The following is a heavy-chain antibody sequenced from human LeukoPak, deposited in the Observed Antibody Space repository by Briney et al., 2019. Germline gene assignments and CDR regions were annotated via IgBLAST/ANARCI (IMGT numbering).Heavy chain of an antibody. CDR3: ARGRYMDV. J-gene: IGHJ6*03. CDR1: GYTFINYE. Sequence: ASVKVSCKASGYTFINYEINWVRQATGQGLEWMGWMNPKSGDTGYEQKFQGRVTITRNSSISTVYMELSSLRSADTAVYYCARGRYMDVWGKGTTVTVSS. V-gene: IGHV1-8*03. CDR2: MNPKSGDT.